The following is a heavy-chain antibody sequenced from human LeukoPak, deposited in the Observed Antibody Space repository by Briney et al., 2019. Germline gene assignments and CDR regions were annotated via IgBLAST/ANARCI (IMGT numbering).Heavy chain of an antibody. CDR1: GASISRYY. D-gene: IGHD2-2*01. V-gene: IGHV4-59*01. J-gene: IGHJ4*02. CDR2: IYNSETT. CDR3: AGGGYCSSASCFAPLFDW. Sequence: SQTLSLTCTVSGASISRYYWSWIRQSPGKGLEWIGYIYNSETTNYNPSLKSRVAMSLYTSKSQFSLRLRSVTAADTALYFCAGGGYCSSASCFAPLFDWWGRGILVTVSS.